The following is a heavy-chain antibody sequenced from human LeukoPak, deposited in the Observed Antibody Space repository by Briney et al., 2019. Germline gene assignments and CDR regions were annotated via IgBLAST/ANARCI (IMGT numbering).Heavy chain of an antibody. CDR1: GFIFSSYP. CDR2: ISGSGGST. V-gene: IGHV3-23*01. J-gene: IGHJ4*02. Sequence: GGSLRLSCAASGFIFSSYPMSWVRQAPGKGLEWVSAISGSGGSTYYADSVKGRFTTARDNSKNTLYLQMNSLRTEETVVYHCAKDGYTDYWGQGTLVTVSS. CDR3: AKDGYTDY. D-gene: IGHD1-1*01.